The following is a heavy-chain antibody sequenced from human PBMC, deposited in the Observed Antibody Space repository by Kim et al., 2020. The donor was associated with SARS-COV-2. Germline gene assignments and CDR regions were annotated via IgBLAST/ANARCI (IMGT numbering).Heavy chain of an antibody. D-gene: IGHD6-19*01. Sequence: SETLSLTCTVSGGSISSSSYYWGWIRQPPGKGLEWIGTTYYSGNIYYNPSLKSRVTISVDTSKNQFSLKLSSVTAADTAVYYCVRHQRYSSGWYVAHYY. V-gene: IGHV4-39*01. CDR2: TYYSGNI. CDR3: VRHQRYSSGWYVAHYY. CDR1: GGSISSSSYY. J-gene: IGHJ6*01.